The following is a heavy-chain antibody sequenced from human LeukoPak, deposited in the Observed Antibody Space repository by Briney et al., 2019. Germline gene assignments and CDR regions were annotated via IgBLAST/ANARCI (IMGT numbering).Heavy chain of an antibody. Sequence: GGSLRLSCAASGFSFASFAMCWVRQPPGKGLEWVSTISDSGGRTHYAYSVQGRFTISRENSKNTLYLQINNLRDEDTAIYYCDAADFWGQGTLVTVSS. V-gene: IGHV3-23*01. CDR1: GFSFASFA. J-gene: IGHJ4*02. CDR3: DAADF. CDR2: ISDSGGRT. D-gene: IGHD6-13*01.